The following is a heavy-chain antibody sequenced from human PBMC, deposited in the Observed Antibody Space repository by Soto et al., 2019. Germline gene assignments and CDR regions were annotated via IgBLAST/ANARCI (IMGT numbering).Heavy chain of an antibody. CDR3: ARDAPDCSSTSCYTSPEYFQH. J-gene: IGHJ1*01. Sequence: GASVKVSCKASGGTFSSYTISWVRQAPGQGLEWMGRIIPILGIANYAQKFQGRVTITADKSTSTAYMELSSLRSEDTAVYYCARDAPDCSSTSCYTSPEYFQHWGQGTLVTVSS. D-gene: IGHD2-2*02. CDR1: GGTFSSYT. CDR2: IIPILGIA. V-gene: IGHV1-69*04.